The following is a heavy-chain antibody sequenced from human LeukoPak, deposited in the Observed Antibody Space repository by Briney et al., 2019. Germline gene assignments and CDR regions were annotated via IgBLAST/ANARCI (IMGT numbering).Heavy chain of an antibody. V-gene: IGHV3-23*01. CDR3: APDLRASDWSVDY. CDR1: GFTFSSYA. J-gene: IGHJ4*02. D-gene: IGHD3-9*01. CDR2: ISGSGGST. Sequence: GGSLRLSCAASGFTFSSYAMSWVRQAPGKGLESFSAISGSGGSTYYADSVKGRFTISRDNSKNTLYLQMDSLRAEDSAVYYCAPDLRASDWSVDYWGQGTLVTVSS.